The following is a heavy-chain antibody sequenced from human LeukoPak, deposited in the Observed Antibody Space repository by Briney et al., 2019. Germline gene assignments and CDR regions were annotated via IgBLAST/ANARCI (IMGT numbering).Heavy chain of an antibody. CDR2: VYPCDSDT. D-gene: IGHD5-18*01. V-gene: IGHV5-51*01. J-gene: IGHJ6*02. CDR1: GYSFTTYW. CDR3: ARHLDTAMVTRYSGLDV. Sequence: GESLKISCKGSGYSFTTYWIGWVRQRPGKGLEWMGIVYPCDSDTRYSPSFQGQGTISADKSISTAYLQWGSPKASHTAMYYCARHLDTAMVTRYSGLDVSGQGTTLTVSS.